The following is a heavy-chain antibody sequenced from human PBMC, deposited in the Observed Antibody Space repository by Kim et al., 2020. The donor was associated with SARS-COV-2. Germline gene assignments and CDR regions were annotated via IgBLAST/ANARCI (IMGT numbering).Heavy chain of an antibody. CDR2: ISNSGTST. J-gene: IGHJ6*02. CDR1: GFTFSDYD. V-gene: IGHV3-48*03. D-gene: IGHD3-10*01. Sequence: GGSLRLSCVASGFTFSDYDVHWVRQAPGKGLEWISHISNSGTSTYYADSVKGRFTISRDNAKNSQYLQMNSLRAEDTAVYYCARDPLMVPGIFPYFNGSDVWGQGTPVTVSS. CDR3: ARDPLMVPGIFPYFNGSDV.